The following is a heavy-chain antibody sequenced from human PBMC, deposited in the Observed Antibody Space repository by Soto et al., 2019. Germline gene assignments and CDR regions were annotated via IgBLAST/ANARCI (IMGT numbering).Heavy chain of an antibody. D-gene: IGHD2-2*01. CDR2: INQDGSEE. V-gene: IGHV3-7*01. CDR1: RFTFSTYW. Sequence: GGSLRLSCVASRFTFSTYWMSWVRQAPGKGLEWVANINQDGSEEYYVDSVKGRFTISRDNANNSLYLQMTSLRAEDTAVYYCARDRGWNIVIIPAASDYWGQGTLVTVSS. J-gene: IGHJ4*02. CDR3: ARDRGWNIVIIPAASDY.